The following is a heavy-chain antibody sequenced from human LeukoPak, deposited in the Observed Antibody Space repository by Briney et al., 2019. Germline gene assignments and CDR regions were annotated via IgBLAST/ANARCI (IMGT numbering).Heavy chain of an antibody. J-gene: IGHJ4*02. CDR3: ARDYCSGVSCYYFDY. Sequence: PGGSLRLSCAASGFTFSSYIMNWVRQAPGKGLEWVSSISRSSSYRYYADSVKGRFTISRDNAKNSLYLQMNSLRAEDTAVYYCARDYCSGVSCYYFDYWGQGTLVTVSS. CDR1: GFTFSSYI. D-gene: IGHD2-15*01. CDR2: ISRSSSYR. V-gene: IGHV3-21*01.